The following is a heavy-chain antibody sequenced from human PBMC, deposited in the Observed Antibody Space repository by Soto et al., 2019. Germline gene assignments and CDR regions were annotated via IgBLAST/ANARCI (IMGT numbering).Heavy chain of an antibody. CDR2: IYYSGST. CDR1: GGAVGSTSYY. Sequence: SETLSLTCTVSGGAVGSTSYYWGWVHQPPGKGLEWIGSIYYSGSTYYNPSLKGRVAMSVDTSKNQVSLKLSPLTAADTAVYYCACQPRCTSTYCLGCDYYFHSWGQGTLVTVSS. CDR3: ACQPRCTSTYCLGCDYYFHS. D-gene: IGHD2-2*01. J-gene: IGHJ4*02. V-gene: IGHV4-39*01.